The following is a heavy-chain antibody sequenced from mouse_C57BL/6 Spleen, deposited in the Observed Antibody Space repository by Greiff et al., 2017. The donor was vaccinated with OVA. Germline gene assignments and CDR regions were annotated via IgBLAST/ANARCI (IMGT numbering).Heavy chain of an antibody. V-gene: IGHV1-80*01. D-gene: IGHD2-5*01. CDR3: ARRAYYSNYGEIGAMDY. CDR2: IYPGDGDT. Sequence: VQLQQSGAELVKPGASVKISCKASGYAFSSYWMNWVKQRPGKGLEWIGQIYPGDGDTNYNGKFKGKATLTADKSSSTAYMQLSSLTSEDSAVYFCARRAYYSNYGEIGAMDYWGQGTSVTVSS. CDR1: GYAFSSYW. J-gene: IGHJ4*01.